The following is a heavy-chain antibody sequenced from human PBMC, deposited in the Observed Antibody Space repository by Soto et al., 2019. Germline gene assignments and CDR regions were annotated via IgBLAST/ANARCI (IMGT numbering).Heavy chain of an antibody. Sequence: GASVKVSCKVSGYTLTELSMHWVRQAPGKGLEWMGGFDPEDGETIYAQKFQGRVTMTEDTSTDTAYMELSSLRSEDTAVYYCATLSLISSGWTRDSWGQGTLVTVSS. J-gene: IGHJ4*02. CDR1: GYTLTELS. CDR3: ATLSLISSGWTRDS. CDR2: FDPEDGET. V-gene: IGHV1-24*01. D-gene: IGHD6-19*01.